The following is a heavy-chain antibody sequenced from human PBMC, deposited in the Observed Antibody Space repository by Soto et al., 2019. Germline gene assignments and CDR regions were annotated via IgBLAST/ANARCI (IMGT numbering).Heavy chain of an antibody. V-gene: IGHV4-59*08. Sequence: SETLSLTCTVSGDSISSYYWSWIRQPPGKGLEWIGYIHYSGSTNYNPSLKSRVTISVDTSKNQFSLKLSSVTAADTAVYYCGTHYYAVFSRCVGRSSCSSIHLCGKGLRSTV. D-gene: IGHD3-22*01. J-gene: IGHJ1*01. CDR1: GDSISSYY. CDR3: GTHYYAVFSRCVGRSSCSSIHL. CDR2: IHYSGST.